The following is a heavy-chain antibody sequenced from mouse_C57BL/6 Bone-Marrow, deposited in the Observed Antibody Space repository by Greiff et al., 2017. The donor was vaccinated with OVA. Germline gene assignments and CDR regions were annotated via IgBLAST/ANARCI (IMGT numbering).Heavy chain of an antibody. D-gene: IGHD1-1*01. V-gene: IGHV14-1*01. CDR1: GFNIKDYY. CDR3: TTDYYGSSYAMDY. CDR2: IDPEDGDT. J-gene: IGHJ4*01. Sequence: VQLQQSGAELVRPGASVKLSCTASGFNIKDYYMHWVKQRPEQGLEWIGRIDPEDGDTEYAPKFQGKATMTADTSSTTAYLQLSSLTSEDTAVYYCTTDYYGSSYAMDYWGQGTSVTVSS.